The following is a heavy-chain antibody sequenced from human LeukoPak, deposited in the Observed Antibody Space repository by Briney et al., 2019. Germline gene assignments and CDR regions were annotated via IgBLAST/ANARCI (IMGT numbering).Heavy chain of an antibody. V-gene: IGHV4-61*02. CDR1: GGSISSGRHY. CDR3: ARGRGYSSSWYFY. D-gene: IGHD6-13*01. J-gene: IGHJ4*02. CDR2: IYTSGST. Sequence: SETLSLTCTVSGGSISSGRHYWSWIRQPAGKGLEWIGRIYTSGSTNYNPSLTSRVTISVDTSKNQFSLKLSSVTAADTAVYYCARGRGYSSSWYFYWGQGTLVTVSS.